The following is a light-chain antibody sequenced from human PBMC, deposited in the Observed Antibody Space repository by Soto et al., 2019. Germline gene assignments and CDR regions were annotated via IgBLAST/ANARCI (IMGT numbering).Light chain of an antibody. CDR2: GAS. J-gene: IGKJ1*01. Sequence: DIQMTQSPSLVSAGVGDRVTITCRASQSVSTWLAWYQQRPGRAPQMLVHGASVLESGVPSRFSGSGSGRQFTLTLSSLQSEDVATYICQQDNSYTPTFGPGTKVEI. CDR1: QSVSTW. CDR3: QQDNSYTPT. V-gene: IGKV1-5*01.